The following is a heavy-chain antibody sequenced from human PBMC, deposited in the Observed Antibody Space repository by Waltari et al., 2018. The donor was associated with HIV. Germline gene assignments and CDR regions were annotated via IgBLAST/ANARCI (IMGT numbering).Heavy chain of an antibody. V-gene: IGHV3-74*01. CDR3: ARGELAVVCTSCLNY. Sequence: EVQLVEYGGGLVQPGGSLRLSCAASGFTFSSYWMHWVRRDPGKGLVWVSRINSEGSSTSYADSVKGRFTISRDNAKNTLYLQMNSLRAEDTAVYYCARGELAVVCTSCLNYWGQGTLVTVSS. J-gene: IGHJ4*02. CDR1: GFTFSSYW. CDR2: INSEGSST. D-gene: IGHD2-2*01.